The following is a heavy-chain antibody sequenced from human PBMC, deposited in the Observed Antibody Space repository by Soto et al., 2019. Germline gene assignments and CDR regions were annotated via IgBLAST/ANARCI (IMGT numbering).Heavy chain of an antibody. J-gene: IGHJ5*02. CDR3: ARVKFRCSGGSCYSLGPRQHQPNNWFDP. CDR2: ITHSGST. Sequence: SETLSLTCAVYGGSFSGYYRSWIRQPPGKGLESIGEITHSGSTNYNPTLKSRVTIPESTPKNEFSLKLSSVTASDTAVPSSARVKFRCSGGSCYSLGPRQHQPNNWFDPWGQGTLVTVSS. D-gene: IGHD2-15*01. V-gene: IGHV4-34*01. CDR1: GGSFSGYY.